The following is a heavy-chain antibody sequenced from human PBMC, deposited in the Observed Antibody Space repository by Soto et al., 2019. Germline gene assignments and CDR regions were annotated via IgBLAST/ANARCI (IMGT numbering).Heavy chain of an antibody. CDR1: GLTVTNKY. CDR3: ARGMSSGWPYVFDI. CDR2: INVGDNT. V-gene: IGHV3-66*01. J-gene: IGHJ3*02. D-gene: IGHD6-19*01. Sequence: EVQLVESGGGLVQSGGSLRLSCAASGLTVTNKYMTWVRQALGKGLEWVSIINVGDNTYYADSVKGRFTISRDKSKNTLYLKMNSLRAEDTAVYYCARGMSSGWPYVFDIWGQGTTVTVS.